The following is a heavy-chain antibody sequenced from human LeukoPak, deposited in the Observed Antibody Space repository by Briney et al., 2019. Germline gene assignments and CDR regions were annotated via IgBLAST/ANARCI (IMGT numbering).Heavy chain of an antibody. V-gene: IGHV1-18*01. J-gene: IGHJ4*02. CDR2: ISAYNDNT. Sequence: GASVKVSCKASGYTFTSYGISWVRQAPGQGLEWMGWISAYNDNTNYAQKLQGRVTMTTDTSTSTAYMELRSLRSDDTAVYYCARDLGRYCTNGVCYTQGVYYFDYWGQGTLVTVSS. CDR3: ARDLGRYCTNGVCYTQGVYYFDY. CDR1: GYTFTSYG. D-gene: IGHD2-8*01.